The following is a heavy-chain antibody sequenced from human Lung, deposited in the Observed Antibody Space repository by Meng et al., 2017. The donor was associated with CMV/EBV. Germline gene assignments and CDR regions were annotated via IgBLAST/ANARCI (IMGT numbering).Heavy chain of an antibody. D-gene: IGHD3-3*01. Sequence: GEXXTISCAASGFTFSSYSMNWVRQAPGKGLEWVSSISSNSSYRYYADSVKGRFTVSRDNAKNSLYLQMNSLRAEDTAVYYCARDLRNPPTSFGGVRTHVRYCDSWXQGTXVTVSS. V-gene: IGHV3-21*01. CDR2: ISSNSSYR. CDR3: ARDLRNPPTSFGGVRTHVRYCDS. J-gene: IGHJ4*02. CDR1: GFTFSSYS.